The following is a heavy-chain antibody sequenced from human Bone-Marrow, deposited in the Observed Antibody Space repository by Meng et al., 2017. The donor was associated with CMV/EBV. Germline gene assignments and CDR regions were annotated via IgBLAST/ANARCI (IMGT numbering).Heavy chain of an antibody. CDR1: GFTFSDYY. CDR3: ARDSIYGMDV. V-gene: IGHV3-11*04. CDR2: ISSSGSTI. D-gene: IGHD3-3*01. Sequence: GESLKISCAASGFTFSDYYMSWIRQAPGKGLEWVSYISSSGSTIYYADSVKGRFTISRDNAKNSLYLQMNSLRAEDTAEYYCARDSIYGMDVWGQGTTVTVSS. J-gene: IGHJ6*02.